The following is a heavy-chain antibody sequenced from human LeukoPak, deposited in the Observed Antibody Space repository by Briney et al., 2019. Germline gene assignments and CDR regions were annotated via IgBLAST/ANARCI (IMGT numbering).Heavy chain of an antibody. D-gene: IGHD6-13*01. CDR3: ARAPTPSSWYYYYYMDV. J-gene: IGHJ6*03. CDR2: IKQDGSEK. V-gene: IGHV3-7*01. Sequence: PGGSLRLSCAASGFTFSNYWMTWVRQAPGKGLEWVANIKQDGSEKYFVDSVKGRFTISRDNAKNSLYLQMNSLRAEDTAVYYCARAPTPSSWYYYYYMDVWGKGTTVTISS. CDR1: GFTFSNYW.